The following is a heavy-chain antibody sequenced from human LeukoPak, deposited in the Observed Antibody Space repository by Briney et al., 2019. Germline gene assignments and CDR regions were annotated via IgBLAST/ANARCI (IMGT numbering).Heavy chain of an antibody. Sequence: SAKVSCKASGGTFSSYAISWVRQAPGQGLEWMGGIIPIFGTPNYAQNFQGRVTITADTSTNTAYMELSSLRSGDTAVYYCARGDTLYGSSAHAGYWGQGTLVTVSS. CDR2: IIPIFGTP. CDR1: GGTFSSYA. V-gene: IGHV1-69*06. J-gene: IGHJ4*02. CDR3: ARGDTLYGSSAHAGY. D-gene: IGHD6-13*01.